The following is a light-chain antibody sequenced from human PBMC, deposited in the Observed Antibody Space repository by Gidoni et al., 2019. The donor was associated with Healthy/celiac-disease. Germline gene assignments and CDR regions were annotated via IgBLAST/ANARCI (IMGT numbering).Light chain of an antibody. V-gene: IGKV1-39*01. CDR1: QSISSY. Sequence: DIQMTQSPSSLSASVGDRVTITRRASQSISSYLNWYQQKPGKAPKLQIYAASSLQSGVPSRFSGSGSGTDFTLTISSLQPEDFATCYCQQSYSTRLTFGQGTKVEIK. CDR2: AAS. CDR3: QQSYSTRLT. J-gene: IGKJ1*01.